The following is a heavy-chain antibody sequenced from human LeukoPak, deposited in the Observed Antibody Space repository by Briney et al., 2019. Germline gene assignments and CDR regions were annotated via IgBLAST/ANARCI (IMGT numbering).Heavy chain of an antibody. CDR1: GFTFSSYW. CDR2: IKQDGSEK. V-gene: IGHV3-7*01. Sequence: GGSPRLSCAASGFTFSSYWMTWVRQAPGKGLEWVANIKQDGSEKYYVDSVKGRFTISRDNAKNSLYLQMNSLRAEDTAVYYCATDCSSTTCYRNGFDPWGQGTLVTVSS. J-gene: IGHJ5*02. CDR3: ATDCSSTTCYRNGFDP. D-gene: IGHD2-2*02.